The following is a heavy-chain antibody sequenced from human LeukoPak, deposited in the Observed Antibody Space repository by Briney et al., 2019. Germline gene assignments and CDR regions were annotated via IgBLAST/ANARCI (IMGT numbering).Heavy chain of an antibody. Sequence: PGGSLRLSCAASGFIFSSFWMHWVRQAPGKGLVWVSRISGDGTTTTYADSVKGRFTISRDNGKNTLYLQLNSLRAEDTAVYYCARRPAYCGGDCFFSDYWGQGTLVTVSS. J-gene: IGHJ4*02. D-gene: IGHD2-21*02. V-gene: IGHV3-74*01. CDR1: GFIFSSFW. CDR2: ISGDGTTT. CDR3: ARRPAYCGGDCFFSDY.